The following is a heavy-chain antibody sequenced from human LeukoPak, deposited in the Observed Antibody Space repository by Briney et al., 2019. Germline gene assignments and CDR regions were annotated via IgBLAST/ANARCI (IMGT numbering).Heavy chain of an antibody. V-gene: IGHV1-2*02. CDR3: ARANRVVVVPAAPVY. J-gene: IGHJ4*02. CDR2: INPNSSGT. Sequence: ASVKVSCKASGYTFTGYYMHWVRQAPGQGLEWMGWINPNSSGTNYAQKFQGRVTMTRDTSISTAYMELSRLRSDDTAVYYCARANRVVVVPAAPVYWGQGTLVTVSS. CDR1: GYTFTGYY. D-gene: IGHD2-2*01.